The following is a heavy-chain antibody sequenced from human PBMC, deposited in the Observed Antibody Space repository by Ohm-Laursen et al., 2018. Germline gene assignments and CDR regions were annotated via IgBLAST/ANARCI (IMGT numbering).Heavy chain of an antibody. J-gene: IGHJ4*02. CDR2: ITTSSSAI. D-gene: IGHD3-22*01. CDR1: GFTFGGYS. V-gene: IGHV3-48*01. Sequence: SLRLSCAAFGFTFGGYSMSWVRQAPGKGLEWISYITTSSSAIYYADSVRGRFTISRDNGKSSLYLHMNSLRAEDTAIYYCARSRGSYYFDYWGQGILVTVSS. CDR3: ARSRGSYYFDY.